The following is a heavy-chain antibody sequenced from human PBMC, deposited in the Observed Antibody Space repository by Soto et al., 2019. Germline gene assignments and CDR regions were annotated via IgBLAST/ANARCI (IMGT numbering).Heavy chain of an antibody. V-gene: IGHV3-21*01. J-gene: IGHJ6*02. CDR3: ARDFRAAAGTDYYYGMDV. Sequence: EVQLVESGGGLVKPGGSLRLSCAASGFTFSSYSMNWVRQAPGKGLEWVSSISSSSSYIYYADSVKGRFTISRDNAKNSLYLQMNSLRAEDTAVYYCARDFRAAAGTDYYYGMDVWGQGTTVTVSS. D-gene: IGHD6-13*01. CDR1: GFTFSSYS. CDR2: ISSSSSYI.